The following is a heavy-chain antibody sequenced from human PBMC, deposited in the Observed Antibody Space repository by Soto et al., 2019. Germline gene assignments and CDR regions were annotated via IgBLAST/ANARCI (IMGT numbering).Heavy chain of an antibody. CDR1: GYSFAGYW. V-gene: IGHV5-51*01. D-gene: IGHD3-10*01. Sequence: PGESLKISCKGSGYSFAGYWITWVRQKPGKGLEWMGRIDPSDSDTRYSPSFQGQVTISADKSIGTAYLQWSSLKASDTAMYYCARHVGRGKILYYYYGMDVWGQGTTVTVSS. CDR3: ARHVGRGKILYYYYGMDV. CDR2: IDPSDSDT. J-gene: IGHJ6*02.